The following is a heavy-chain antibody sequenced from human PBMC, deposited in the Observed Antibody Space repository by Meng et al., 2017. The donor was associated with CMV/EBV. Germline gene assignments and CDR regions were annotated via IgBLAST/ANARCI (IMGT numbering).Heavy chain of an antibody. CDR2: INHSGST. V-gene: IGHV4-34*01. D-gene: IGHD2-15*01. Sequence: QVPLLQWGAGLLKPSETLSLTCAVYGGSVSGYYWSWIRQPPGKGLEWIGEINHSGSTNYNPSLKRRVTISVDTSKNQFSLKLSSVTAADTAVYYCARPKGGSLLRAPFDYWGQGTLVTVSS. CDR1: GGSVSGYY. J-gene: IGHJ4*02. CDR3: ARPKGGSLLRAPFDY.